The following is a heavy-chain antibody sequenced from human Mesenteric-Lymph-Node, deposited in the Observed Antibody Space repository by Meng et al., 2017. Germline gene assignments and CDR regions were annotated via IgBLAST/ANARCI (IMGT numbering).Heavy chain of an antibody. CDR3: ARGEGNYYGSSGYARGGNWFDP. V-gene: IGHV1-69*05. CDR2: IIPICGTA. CDR1: GGTFSSYA. D-gene: IGHD3-22*01. J-gene: IGHJ5*02. Sequence: SVKVSCKASGGTFSSYAISWVRQAPGQGLEWMGGIIPICGTANYAQKFQGRVTITTDESTSTAYMELSSLRSEDTAVYYCARGEGNYYGSSGYARGGNWFDPWGQGTLVTVSS.